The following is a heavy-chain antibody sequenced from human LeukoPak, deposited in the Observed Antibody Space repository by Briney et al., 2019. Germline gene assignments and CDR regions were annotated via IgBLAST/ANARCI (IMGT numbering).Heavy chain of an antibody. Sequence: KHSETLSLTCAVYGGSFSGYYWSWIRQPPGKGLEWIGEINHSGSTNYNPSLKSRVTISVDTSKNQFSLKLSSVTAADTAVYYCARTTEGGYSYGYFYYYYMDVWGKGTTVTISS. D-gene: IGHD5-18*01. J-gene: IGHJ6*03. CDR2: INHSGST. CDR3: ARTTEGGYSYGYFYYYYMDV. CDR1: GGSFSGYY. V-gene: IGHV4-34*01.